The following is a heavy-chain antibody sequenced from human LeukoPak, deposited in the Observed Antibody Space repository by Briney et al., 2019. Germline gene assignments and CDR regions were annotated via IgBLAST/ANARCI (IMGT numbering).Heavy chain of an antibody. D-gene: IGHD1-14*01. V-gene: IGHV4-59*01. CDR3: ARDRTGFEY. CDR2: IYYSGST. J-gene: IGHJ4*02. Sequence: SETLSLTXTVSGGSISSSYWSWIRQAPGKGLEWIGYIYYSGSTNYNPSLKSRVTISVDTSKNQFSLKLSSVTAADTAVYYCARDRTGFEYWGQGTLVTVSS. CDR1: GGSISSSY.